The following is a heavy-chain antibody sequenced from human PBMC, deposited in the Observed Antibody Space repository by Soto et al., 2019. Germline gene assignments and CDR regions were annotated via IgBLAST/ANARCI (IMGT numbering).Heavy chain of an antibody. D-gene: IGHD3-10*01. CDR1: GGTFSSYA. Sequence: SVKISCTASGGTFSSYAISWVRQAPGQGLEWMGGIIPIFGTANYAQKFQGRVTITADESTGTAYMELSSLRSEDTAVYYCARDRWDFHYGLGLRSDAWRQRTLVPV. J-gene: IGHJ5*02. V-gene: IGHV1-69*13. CDR2: IIPIFGTA. CDR3: ARDRWDFHYGLGLRSDA.